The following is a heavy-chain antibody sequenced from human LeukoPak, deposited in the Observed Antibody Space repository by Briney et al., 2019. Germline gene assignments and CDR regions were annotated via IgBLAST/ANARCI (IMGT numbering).Heavy chain of an antibody. D-gene: IGHD6-13*01. CDR3: ARDTWQQLVLYYYYMDV. J-gene: IGHJ6*03. CDR2: ISSSSSYI. Sequence: PGGSLRLSCAASGFTFNSYSMNWVRQAPGKGLEWVSSISSSSSYIYYADSVKGRFTISRDNAKNSLYLQMNSLRAEDTALYYCARDTWQQLVLYYYYMDVWGKGTTVTVSS. CDR1: GFTFNSYS. V-gene: IGHV3-21*01.